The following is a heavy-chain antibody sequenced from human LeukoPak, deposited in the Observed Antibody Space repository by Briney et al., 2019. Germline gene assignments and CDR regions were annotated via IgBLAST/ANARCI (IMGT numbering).Heavy chain of an antibody. D-gene: IGHD3-22*01. Sequence: GGSLRLSCAASGFIFEDYTMHWVRQAPGKTLEWVSLVNWHGTTYYADSLKSRFTISRDNTKNSLYLQMDSLRTEDTAFYYCAKDLTYESSGSVIDNWGLGTLVTVSS. CDR3: AKDLTYESSGSVIDN. CDR2: VNWHGTT. J-gene: IGHJ4*02. CDR1: GFIFEDYT. V-gene: IGHV3-43*01.